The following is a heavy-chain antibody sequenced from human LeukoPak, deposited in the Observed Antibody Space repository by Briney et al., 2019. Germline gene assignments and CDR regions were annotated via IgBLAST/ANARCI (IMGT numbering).Heavy chain of an antibody. V-gene: IGHV3-53*01. CDR2: IYSGGST. CDR3: ARERVYSKVTYGMDV. D-gene: IGHD4-11*01. Sequence: GGSLRLSCAASGFTVSSNYMSWDRQAPGKGLEWVSVIYSGGSTYYADSVKGRFTISRDNSKNTLYLQMNSLRAEDTAVYYCARERVYSKVTYGMDVWGQGTTVTVSS. CDR1: GFTVSSNY. J-gene: IGHJ6*02.